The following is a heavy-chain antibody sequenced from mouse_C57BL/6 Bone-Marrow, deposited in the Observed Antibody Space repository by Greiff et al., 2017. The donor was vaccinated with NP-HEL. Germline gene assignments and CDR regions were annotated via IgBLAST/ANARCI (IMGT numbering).Heavy chain of an antibody. D-gene: IGHD4-1*01. CDR3: AREGDWDFDYFDD. CDR2: IDPSDSET. J-gene: IGHJ2*01. V-gene: IGHV1-52*01. Sequence: VQLQQPGAELVRPGSSVKLSCKASGYTFTSYWMHWVKQRPIQGLEWIGNIDPSDSETHYNQKFKDKATLTVDKSSSTAYMQLSSLTSEDSAVYYCAREGDWDFDYFDDGGQGTTLTVSS. CDR1: GYTFTSYW.